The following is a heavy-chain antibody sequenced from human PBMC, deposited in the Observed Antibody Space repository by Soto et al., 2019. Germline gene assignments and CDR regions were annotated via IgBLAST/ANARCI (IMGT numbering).Heavy chain of an antibody. J-gene: IGHJ5*02. CDR1: GYTFICYY. V-gene: IGHV1-2*02. CDR3: VRYAVGATPLGWFDP. D-gene: IGHD1-26*01. CDR2: MNPRSGDT. Sequence: QVQLVQSGAEVKEPGASVKVSCKTSGYTFICYYMHWVRQAPGQGLEWMGWMNPRSGDTNYAQKFQGRVTMTRDASFTTAYMELCRLRSDDTAVYFCVRYAVGATPLGWFDPWGQGTLVTVSS.